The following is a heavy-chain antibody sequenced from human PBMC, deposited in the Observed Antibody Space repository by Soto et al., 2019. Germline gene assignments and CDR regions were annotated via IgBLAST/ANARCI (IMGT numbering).Heavy chain of an antibody. CDR3: ARARDTMGGGPYGMDV. CDR2: INHSGST. CDR1: GGSFSGYY. J-gene: IGHJ6*02. V-gene: IGHV4-34*01. D-gene: IGHD3-10*02. Sequence: SETLSLTCAVYGGSFSGYYWSWIRQPPGKGLEWIGEINHSGSTNYNPSLKSRVTISVDTSKNQFSLKLSSVTAADTAVYYCARARDTMGGGPYGMDVWGQGTTVTVSS.